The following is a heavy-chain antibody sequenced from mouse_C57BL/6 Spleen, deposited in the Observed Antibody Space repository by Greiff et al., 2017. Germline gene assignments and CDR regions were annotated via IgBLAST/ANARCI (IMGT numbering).Heavy chain of an antibody. CDR1: GFNIKDYY. Sequence: LQESGAELVRPGASVKLSCTASGFNIKDYYMHWVKQRPEQGLEWIGRIDPEDGDTEYAPKFQGKATMTADTSYNTAYLQLSSLTSEDTAVYYCTTDYGSSSGYAMDYWGQGTSVTVSS. V-gene: IGHV14-1*01. D-gene: IGHD1-1*01. J-gene: IGHJ4*01. CDR2: IDPEDGDT. CDR3: TTDYGSSSGYAMDY.